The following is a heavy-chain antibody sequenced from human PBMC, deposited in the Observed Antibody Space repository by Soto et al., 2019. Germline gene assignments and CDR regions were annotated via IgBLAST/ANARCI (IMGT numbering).Heavy chain of an antibody. Sequence: SVKVSCKASGFTFTSSAVQWVRQAHGQRLEWIGWIVVGSGNTNYAQKFQERVTITRDMSTSTAYMELSSLRSEDTAVYYCAAVKDDYSNPAEYDYWGQGTLVTVSS. V-gene: IGHV1-58*01. CDR3: AAVKDDYSNPAEYDY. D-gene: IGHD4-4*01. CDR2: IVVGSGNT. J-gene: IGHJ4*02. CDR1: GFTFTSSA.